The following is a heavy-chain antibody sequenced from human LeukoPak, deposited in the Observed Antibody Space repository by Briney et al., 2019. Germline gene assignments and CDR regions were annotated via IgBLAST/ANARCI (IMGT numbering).Heavy chain of an antibody. Sequence: SGGSLRLSCAASGFTFSSYAMHWARQAPGKGLEWVAVISYDGSNKYYADSVKGRFTISRDNSKNTLYLQMNSLRAKDTAVYYCAREPNSEVLRYFDWSYYYGMDVWGQGTTVTVSS. CDR2: ISYDGSNK. J-gene: IGHJ6*02. V-gene: IGHV3-30*04. CDR3: AREPNSEVLRYFDWSYYYGMDV. D-gene: IGHD3-9*01. CDR1: GFTFSSYA.